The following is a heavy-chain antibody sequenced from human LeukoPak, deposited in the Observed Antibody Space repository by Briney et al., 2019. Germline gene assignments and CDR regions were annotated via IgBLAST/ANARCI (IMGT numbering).Heavy chain of an antibody. Sequence: PSETLSLTCTVSGDSISSSSYYWGWIRQPPGKGLEWIGSIYYSGSTYYNPSLKSRVTISVDTSKNQFSLKLSSVTAADTAVYYCARVFTKYSGDWFDPWGQGTLVTVSS. J-gene: IGHJ5*02. CDR3: ARVFTKYSGDWFDP. V-gene: IGHV4-39*07. CDR2: IYYSGST. CDR1: GDSISSSSYY. D-gene: IGHD2-21*01.